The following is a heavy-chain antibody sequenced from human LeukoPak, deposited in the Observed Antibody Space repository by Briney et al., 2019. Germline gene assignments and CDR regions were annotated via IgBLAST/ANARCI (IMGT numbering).Heavy chain of an antibody. CDR1: GGTFSSYA. CDR2: IIPILGIA. D-gene: IGHD3-9*01. CDR3: ARDLGDILTGLSLN. Sequence: SVKVSCKASGGTFSSYAISWVRQAPGQGLEWMGRIIPILGIANYAQKFQGRVTITADKSTSTAYMELSSLRSEDTAVYYCARDLGDILTGLSLNWGQGTLVTVSS. V-gene: IGHV1-69*04. J-gene: IGHJ4*02.